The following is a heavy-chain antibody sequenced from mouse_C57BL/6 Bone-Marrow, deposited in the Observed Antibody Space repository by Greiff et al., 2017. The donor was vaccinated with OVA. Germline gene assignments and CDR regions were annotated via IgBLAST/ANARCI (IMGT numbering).Heavy chain of an antibody. CDR1: GYTFTSYW. D-gene: IGHD2-3*01. CDR3: ARSPGYYVDYAMDY. V-gene: IGHV1-55*01. CDR2: IYPGSGST. Sequence: QVQLQQPGAELVKPGASVKMSCKASGYTFTSYWITWVKQRPGQGLEWIGDIYPGSGSTNYNEKFKSKATLTVDTSSSTAYMQLSSLTSEDSAVYYCARSPGYYVDYAMDYWVKEPQSPSPQ. J-gene: IGHJ4*01.